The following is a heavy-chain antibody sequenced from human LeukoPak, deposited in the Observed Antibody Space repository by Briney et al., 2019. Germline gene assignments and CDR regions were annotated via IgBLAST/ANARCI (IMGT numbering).Heavy chain of an antibody. CDR1: GFTFSNAW. Sequence: GGSLRLSCAASGFTFSNAWMSWVREAPGKGLEWVGRIKSKTDGGTTDYAAPVKGRFTISRDDSKNTLYLQMNSLKTEDTAVYYCTTATTVSQDYFDDWGQGTLVTVSS. V-gene: IGHV3-15*01. D-gene: IGHD4-17*01. CDR3: TTATTVSQDYFDD. J-gene: IGHJ4*02. CDR2: IKSKTDGGTT.